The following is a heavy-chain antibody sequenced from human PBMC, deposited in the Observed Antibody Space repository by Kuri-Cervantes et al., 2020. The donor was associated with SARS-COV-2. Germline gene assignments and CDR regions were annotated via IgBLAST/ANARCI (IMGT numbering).Heavy chain of an antibody. J-gene: IGHJ4*02. CDR1: GFTFSSYY. Sequence: LSLTCAASGFTFSSYYMNWVRQAPGKGLEWISYISSSSDTIYYADSVKGRFTISRDNAKNSLFLQMNSLRDEDTAVYYCARDVSHRITRGGFFSSGLTYYLDSWGQGTLVTVSS. CDR2: ISSSSDTI. D-gene: IGHD3-3*01. V-gene: IGHV3-48*02. CDR3: ARDVSHRITRGGFFSSGLTYYLDS.